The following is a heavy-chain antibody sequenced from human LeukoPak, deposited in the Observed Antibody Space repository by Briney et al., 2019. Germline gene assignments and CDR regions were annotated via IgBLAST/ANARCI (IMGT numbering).Heavy chain of an antibody. CDR1: GFTFSSYS. D-gene: IGHD1-26*01. CDR3: ARDRSGSYYSFDY. J-gene: IGHJ4*02. CDR2: ISSSSSYI. Sequence: PGGSLRLSCAASGFTFSSYSMNWVRQAPGKGLEWVSYISSSSSYIYYADSVKGRFTIPRDNAKNSLYLQMNSLRAEDTAVYYCARDRSGSYYSFDYWGQGTLVTVSS. V-gene: IGHV3-21*05.